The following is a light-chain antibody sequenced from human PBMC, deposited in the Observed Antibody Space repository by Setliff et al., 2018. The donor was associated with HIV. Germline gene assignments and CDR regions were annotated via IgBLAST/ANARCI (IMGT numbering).Light chain of an antibody. CDR2: DVS. J-gene: IGLJ1*01. CDR3: SSYTSSIFYV. CDR1: SSDVGGYNY. V-gene: IGLV2-14*01. Sequence: QSVLTQPASVSGSPGQSITISCTGTSSDVGGYNYVSWYQQHPGKAPKLMIYDVSKRTSGVSNRFSGSKSGNTASLTISGLQAEDEADYYCSSYTSSIFYVFGTGTRSPS.